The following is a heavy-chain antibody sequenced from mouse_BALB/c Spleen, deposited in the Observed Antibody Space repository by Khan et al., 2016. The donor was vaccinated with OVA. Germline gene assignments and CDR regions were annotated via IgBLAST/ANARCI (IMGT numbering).Heavy chain of an antibody. Sequence: EVQLVESGPGLVKPSQSLSLTCTVTGYSINSGYGWNWIRQFPGNKLEWMGYISYSGSTNYNPSLKSRISITRDTSKNQFFLQLNYVTTEDTATYYCARTARIKYWGQGTTLTVSS. CDR2: ISYSGST. CDR3: ARTARIKY. V-gene: IGHV3-2*02. D-gene: IGHD1-2*01. CDR1: GYSINSGYG. J-gene: IGHJ2*01.